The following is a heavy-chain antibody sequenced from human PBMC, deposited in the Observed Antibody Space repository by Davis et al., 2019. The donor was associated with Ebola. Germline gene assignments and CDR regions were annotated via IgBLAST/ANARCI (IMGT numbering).Heavy chain of an antibody. J-gene: IGHJ4*02. V-gene: IGHV4-39*01. CDR3: ARHRLVTFGGVIAQVDH. CDR1: GGSITSNAFY. D-gene: IGHD3-16*02. CDR2: VYHTGHT. Sequence: MPSETLSLTCTVSGGSITSNAFYWGWVRQPPGKGLAWIGSVYHTGHTYYNPSLLSRLTISGDTSKNQFSLKLSSVTAADTAVYYCARHRLVTFGGVIAQVDHWGQGTLVTVSS.